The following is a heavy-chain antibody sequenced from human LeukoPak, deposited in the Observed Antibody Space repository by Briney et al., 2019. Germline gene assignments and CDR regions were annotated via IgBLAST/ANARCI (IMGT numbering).Heavy chain of an antibody. CDR2: IDPGDSDT. CDR3: ARHGAGWNGDDYYFDY. V-gene: IGHV5-51*01. Sequence: KGGESLKISCKGSEYSFTNYWIGWVRQMPGKGLEWMGIIDPGDSDTRYSPTFQGQVTISADKSITTAYLQWSSLKASDTAMYYCARHGAGWNGDDYYFDYWGQGTLVAVSS. CDR1: EYSFTNYW. J-gene: IGHJ4*02. D-gene: IGHD1-1*01.